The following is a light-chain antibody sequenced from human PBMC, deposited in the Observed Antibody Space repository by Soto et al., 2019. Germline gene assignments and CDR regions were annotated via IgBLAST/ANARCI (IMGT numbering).Light chain of an antibody. CDR1: QSVSSD. V-gene: IGKV3-20*01. CDR3: QQYGSSPRIT. CDR2: DAS. Sequence: EIVLTQSPATLSLSPGERATLSCRASQSVSSDLAWYQQKPGQAPRLLIYDASNRATGIPARFSGSGSGTDFTLTISRLEPEDFAVYYCQQYGSSPRITFGQGTRLEI. J-gene: IGKJ5*01.